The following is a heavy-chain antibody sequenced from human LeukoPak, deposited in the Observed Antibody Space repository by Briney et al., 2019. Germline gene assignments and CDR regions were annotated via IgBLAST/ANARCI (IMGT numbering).Heavy chain of an antibody. J-gene: IGHJ5*02. Sequence: PGGSLRLSCAASGFTVSNTFMSWVRQAPGKGLEWIADITISGHTKNYADSVKGRFTISRDNARTSLYLQMNSLRVEDTGVYYCARGDPHADLWGQGTLVTVSS. CDR2: ITISGHTK. CDR1: GFTVSNTF. V-gene: IGHV3-11*04. CDR3: ARGDPHADL.